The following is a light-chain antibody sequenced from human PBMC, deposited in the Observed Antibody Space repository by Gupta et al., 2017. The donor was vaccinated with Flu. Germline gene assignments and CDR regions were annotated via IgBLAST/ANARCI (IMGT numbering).Light chain of an antibody. Sequence: QSVLTPPPSVSGAPGQRVTISCTGSTSNIGAGYDVHWYQQLPGTAPKLLMYGNRNRPSGVPDRFSGSKSGTSASLATTGLQAEDEADYYCQSYDSSRSVVVFGGGTKLTVL. CDR3: QSYDSSRSVVV. CDR1: TSNIGAGYD. J-gene: IGLJ2*01. V-gene: IGLV1-40*01. CDR2: GNR.